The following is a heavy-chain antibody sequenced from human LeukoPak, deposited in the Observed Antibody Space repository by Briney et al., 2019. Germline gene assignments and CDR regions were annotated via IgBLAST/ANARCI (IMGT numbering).Heavy chain of an antibody. V-gene: IGHV4-61*02. Sequence: NPLETLSLTCSVSGDSISHGTHYWSWIRQSAGQGLEWIGRVYITGVTNYNPSLKTRVTISVDPSLNQFSLNLTSVTPADTAVYYCAREFLASRRNWVDPWGQGTLVTVSS. D-gene: IGHD6-6*01. J-gene: IGHJ5*02. CDR2: VYITGVT. CDR3: AREFLASRRNWVDP. CDR1: GDSISHGTHY.